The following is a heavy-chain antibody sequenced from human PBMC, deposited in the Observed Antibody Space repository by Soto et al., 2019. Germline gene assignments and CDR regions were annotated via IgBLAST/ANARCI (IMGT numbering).Heavy chain of an antibody. CDR2: IYYSGST. J-gene: IGHJ5*02. D-gene: IGHD3-22*01. CDR1: GGSISSGGYY. CDR3: ARDGPYYYDSHWFDP. V-gene: IGHV4-31*03. Sequence: SETLSLTCTVSGGSISSGGYYWSWIRQHPGKGLEWIGYIYYSGSTYYNPSLKSRVTISVDTSKNQFSLKLSSVTAADTAVYYCARDGPYYYDSHWFDPWGQGTLVTVSS.